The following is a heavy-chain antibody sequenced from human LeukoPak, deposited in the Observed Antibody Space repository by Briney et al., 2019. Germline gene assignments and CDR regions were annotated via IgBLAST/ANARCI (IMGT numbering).Heavy chain of an antibody. D-gene: IGHD3-3*01. CDR1: GFTFSSYG. J-gene: IGHJ6*03. CDR2: IRYDGSNK. CDR3: TKGAEVGFLEWFSNSERYYYYYYMDV. V-gene: IGHV3-30*02. Sequence: GGSLRLSCAASGFTFSSYGIHWVRQAPGKGLEWVAFIRYDGSNKYYADSVKGRFTISRDNSKNTLYLQMNSLRAEVTAVYYCTKGAEVGFLEWFSNSERYYYYYYMDVWGKGTTVTVSS.